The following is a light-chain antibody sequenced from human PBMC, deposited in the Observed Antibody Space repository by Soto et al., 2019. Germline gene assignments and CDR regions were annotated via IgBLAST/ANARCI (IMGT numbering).Light chain of an antibody. J-gene: IGLJ1*01. Sequence: QSALTQPASVSGSPGQSITISCTGTSSDVGGYNYVSWYQHHPGKAPKLIIYDVSNRPSGVSNPFSGSKSGNTASLTISGLQPEDEVDYSCSSYTTSNPRKKVLGTGTRVTAL. V-gene: IGLV2-14*03. CDR3: SSYTTSNPRKKV. CDR1: SSDVGGYNY. CDR2: DVS.